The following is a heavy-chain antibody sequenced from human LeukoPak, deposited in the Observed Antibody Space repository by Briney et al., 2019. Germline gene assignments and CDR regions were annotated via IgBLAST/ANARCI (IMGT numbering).Heavy chain of an antibody. CDR1: GGSISSYY. Sequence: SETLSLTCTVSGGSISSYYWSWIRQTPGKGLEWIGYIYYSGSTNFNPSLKSRVTISVDTSKNQFSLKLSSVTAADTAVYYCAREDYGGNSDAFDIWGQGTMVTVSS. CDR3: AREDYGGNSDAFDI. J-gene: IGHJ3*02. CDR2: IYYSGST. D-gene: IGHD4-23*01. V-gene: IGHV4-59*12.